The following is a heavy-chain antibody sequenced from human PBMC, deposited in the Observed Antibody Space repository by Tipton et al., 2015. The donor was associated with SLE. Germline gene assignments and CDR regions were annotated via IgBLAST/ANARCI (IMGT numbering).Heavy chain of an antibody. D-gene: IGHD6-6*01. J-gene: IGHJ4*02. CDR3: ARVTYSSSEGY. CDR1: GFTFSSYW. Sequence: SLRLSCTASGFTFSSYWMHWVRQAPGKGLVWVSRINTDGSGTSYADSVKGRFTISRDNAKNTLYLQMNSLRAEDTAVYYCARVTYSSSEGYWGQGTLVTVSS. CDR2: INTDGSGT. V-gene: IGHV3-74*01.